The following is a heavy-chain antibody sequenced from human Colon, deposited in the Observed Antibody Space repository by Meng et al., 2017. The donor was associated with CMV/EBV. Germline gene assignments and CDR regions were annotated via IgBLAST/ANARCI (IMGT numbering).Heavy chain of an antibody. CDR2: INSSSSYI. V-gene: IGHV3-21*01. CDR3: ARDRRYCSSTSCSTYYFDY. D-gene: IGHD2-2*01. Sequence: GGSLRLSCAASGFTFSSYSMNWVRQAPGKGLEWVSSINSSSSYIYYADSVKCRFTISRHNAKNSLYLQMNSLRAEDTAVYYCARDRRYCSSTSCSTYYFDYWGQGTLVTVSS. CDR1: GFTFSSYS. J-gene: IGHJ4*02.